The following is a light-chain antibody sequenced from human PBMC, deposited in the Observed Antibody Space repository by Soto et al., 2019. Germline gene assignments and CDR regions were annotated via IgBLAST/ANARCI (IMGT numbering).Light chain of an antibody. CDR3: LQYHNLSA. CDR2: RAS. Sequence: ILMTQSPATVSVSPGESATLSCRASQNIYYTVAWYQQRPGQAPRLLIYRASTSAPGVPARFSGSGSGTEITLNSSSLQPEDFTVYSCLQYHNLSAFGQGTKVEI. CDR1: QNIYYT. V-gene: IGKV3-15*01. J-gene: IGKJ1*01.